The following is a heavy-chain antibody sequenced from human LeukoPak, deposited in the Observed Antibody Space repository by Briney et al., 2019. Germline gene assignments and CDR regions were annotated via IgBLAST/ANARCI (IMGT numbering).Heavy chain of an antibody. CDR3: TSWRYYDSSGYYYKGSDAFDI. CDR1: GFTFSGSA. Sequence: GGSLRLSCAASGFTFSGSAMHWVRQASGKGLEWVGRIRSKANSYATAYAASVKGRFTISRDDSKNTAYLQMNSLKTEDTAVYYCTSWRYYDSSGYYYKGSDAFDIWGQGTMVTVSS. V-gene: IGHV3-73*01. CDR2: IRSKANSYAT. J-gene: IGHJ3*02. D-gene: IGHD3-22*01.